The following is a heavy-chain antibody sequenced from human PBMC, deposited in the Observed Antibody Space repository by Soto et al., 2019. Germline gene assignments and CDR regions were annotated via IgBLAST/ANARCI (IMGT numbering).Heavy chain of an antibody. CDR2: IYYSGST. Sequence: PSETLSLTCTVSGGSISSSSYYWGWIRQPPGKGLEWIGSIYYSGSTYYNPSLKSRLTMSVDTSKSQFSLRLSSVTAADTAVYYCARATGTLRSRNCDYWGQGSLVTVSS. V-gene: IGHV4-39*07. D-gene: IGHD1-1*01. J-gene: IGHJ4*02. CDR3: ARATGTLRSRNCDY. CDR1: GGSISSSSYY.